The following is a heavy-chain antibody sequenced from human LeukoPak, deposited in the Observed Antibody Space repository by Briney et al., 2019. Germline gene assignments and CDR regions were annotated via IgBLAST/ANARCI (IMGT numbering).Heavy chain of an antibody. D-gene: IGHD3-22*01. CDR2: IYHSGST. V-gene: IGHV4-38-2*02. Sequence: PSETLSLTCTVSGYSISSGYYWGWIRQPPGKGLEWIGSIYHSGSTYYNPSLKSRVTISVDTSKNQFSLKLSSVTAADTAVYYCARGRAGSSGYYKDHFFFPFDYWGQGTLVTVSS. J-gene: IGHJ4*02. CDR3: ARGRAGSSGYYKDHFFFPFDY. CDR1: GYSISSGYY.